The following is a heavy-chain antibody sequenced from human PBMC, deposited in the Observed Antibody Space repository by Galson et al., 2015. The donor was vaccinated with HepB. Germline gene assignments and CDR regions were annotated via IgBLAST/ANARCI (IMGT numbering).Heavy chain of an antibody. V-gene: IGHV3-7*03. D-gene: IGHD1-1*01. Sequence: SLRLSCAASGFTFSSYWMSWVRQAPGKGLEWVANIKQDGSEKYYVDSVKGRFTISRDNAKNSLYLQMNSLRAEDTAVYYCARDKGTGTIRMGAFDIWGQGTMVTVSS. CDR3: ARDKGTGTIRMGAFDI. CDR2: IKQDGSEK. J-gene: IGHJ3*02. CDR1: GFTFSSYW.